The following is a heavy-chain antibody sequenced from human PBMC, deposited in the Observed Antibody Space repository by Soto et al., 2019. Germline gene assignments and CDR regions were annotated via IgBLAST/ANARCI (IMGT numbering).Heavy chain of an antibody. CDR1: GGSISSSSYY. Sequence: SETLSLTCTVSGGSISSSSYYWGWIRQPPGKGLEWIGSIYYSGSTYYNPSLKSRVTISVDTSKNQFSLKLSSVTAADTAVYYCERLGLAAAGHNWFDPWGQGTLVTV. J-gene: IGHJ5*02. CDR2: IYYSGST. V-gene: IGHV4-39*01. D-gene: IGHD6-13*01. CDR3: ERLGLAAAGHNWFDP.